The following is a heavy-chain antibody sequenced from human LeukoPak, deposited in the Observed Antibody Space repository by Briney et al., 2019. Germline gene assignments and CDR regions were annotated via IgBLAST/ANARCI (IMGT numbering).Heavy chain of an antibody. CDR1: GFTFCGSV. J-gene: IGHJ4*02. Sequence: GGSLKLSCAVSGFTFCGSVMHWVRQASGKGLEWVGRIRGKANSYATAYAAAVKGRFTISRDDSKNTAYLQMNSLKTEDTAVYYCTRLGQDSLDYWGQGTLVTVSS. CDR3: TRLGQDSLDY. D-gene: IGHD3-22*01. V-gene: IGHV3-73*01. CDR2: IRGKANSYAT.